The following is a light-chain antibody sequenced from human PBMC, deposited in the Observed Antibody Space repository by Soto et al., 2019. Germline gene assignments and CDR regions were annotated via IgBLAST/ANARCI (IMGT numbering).Light chain of an antibody. Sequence: QSALTQPASVSGSPGQSITISCTGTSSDVGGYNYVSWYQQLPGTAPKLLIYDNNERPSGIPDRFSGSKSGTSATLGITGLQTGDEADYYCGTWDGSLSAGVFGGGTKLTVL. CDR3: GTWDGSLSAGV. J-gene: IGLJ2*01. CDR2: DNN. V-gene: IGLV1-51*01. CDR1: SSDVGGYNY.